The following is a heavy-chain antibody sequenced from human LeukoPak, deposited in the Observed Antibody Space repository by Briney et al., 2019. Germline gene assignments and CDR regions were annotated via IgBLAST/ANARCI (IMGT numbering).Heavy chain of an antibody. V-gene: IGHV4-59*01. CDR3: ARVGDWNDLVY. D-gene: IGHD1-1*01. J-gene: IGHJ4*02. CDR1: GGSISSYY. Sequence: PSETLSLTCTVSGGSISSYYWSWIRQVPAKGLEWIGYIYYTGGTNYNPSLKSRVTISVDTPKNQFSLKLRSVSAADTAVYYCARVGDWNDLVYWGQGTLVTVSS. CDR2: IYYTGGT.